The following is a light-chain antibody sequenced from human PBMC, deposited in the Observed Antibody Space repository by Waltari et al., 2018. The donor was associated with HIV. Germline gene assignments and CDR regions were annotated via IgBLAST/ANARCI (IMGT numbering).Light chain of an antibody. CDR1: TGPVTSGHH. J-gene: IGLJ3*02. V-gene: IGLV7-46*01. CDR3: LLSYAGPRPWV. Sequence: QAVVTQEPSLTVSPGGTVTLTCGSSTGPVTSGHHPYWFQQRPGQAPRTLIYDTTNKHPGTPARFSGSLLGGKAALTLSGAQPEDEAEYYCLLSYAGPRPWVFGGGTKVTVL. CDR2: DTT.